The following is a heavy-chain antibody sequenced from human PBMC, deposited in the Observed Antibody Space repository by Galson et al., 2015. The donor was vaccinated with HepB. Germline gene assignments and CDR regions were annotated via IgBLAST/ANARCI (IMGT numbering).Heavy chain of an antibody. CDR2: ISAYTGNT. J-gene: IGHJ3*02. CDR3: ARDPEWPHDCDI. D-gene: IGHD3-3*01. V-gene: IGHV1-18*04. Sequence: SVKVSCKASGYTFSSYGISWVRQAPGQGLEWMGWISAYTGNTKYAQKHQGRVTMTTDTSKSTAYMGLRSLGTDDTAVYYCARDPEWPHDCDIWGQGTMVTVSS. CDR1: GYTFSSYG.